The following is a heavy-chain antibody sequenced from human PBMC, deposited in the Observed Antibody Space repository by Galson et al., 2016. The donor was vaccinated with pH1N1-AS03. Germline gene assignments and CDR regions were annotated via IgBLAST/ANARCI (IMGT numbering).Heavy chain of an antibody. Sequence: PALVKPTQTLTLTCTFSGFSLSSSGMCVTWIRQPPGKALEWLARIEWNDDRYYTTSLKTRLTISKDTSKNQVVLTMTNMEAVDTATYYCARLWTNHCYSSTDYWGQGTLVTVS. D-gene: IGHD2-21*02. V-gene: IGHV2-70*11. J-gene: IGHJ4*02. CDR3: ARLWTNHCYSSTDY. CDR2: IEWNDDR. CDR1: GFSLSSSGMC.